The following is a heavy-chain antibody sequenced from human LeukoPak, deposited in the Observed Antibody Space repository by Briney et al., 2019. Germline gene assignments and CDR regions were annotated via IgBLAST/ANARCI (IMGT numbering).Heavy chain of an antibody. CDR2: IKQDGSEK. Sequence: GGSLRLSCAASGFTFSSYWMSWVRQAPGKGLEWVANIKQDGSEKYYVDSVKGRFTVSRDNAKNTLYLQMNGLRPEDTAFYYCARDDYNTLGYNFHHWGQGTPVTVSS. CDR1: GFTFSSYW. D-gene: IGHD3-16*01. J-gene: IGHJ1*01. CDR3: ARDDYNTLGYNFHH. V-gene: IGHV3-7*03.